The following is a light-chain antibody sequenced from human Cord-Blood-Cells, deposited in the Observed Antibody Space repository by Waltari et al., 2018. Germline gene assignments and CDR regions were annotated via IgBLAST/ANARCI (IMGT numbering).Light chain of an antibody. J-gene: IGKJ1*01. CDR3: QQYDNLPWT. V-gene: IGKV1-33*01. CDR1: QDISNY. CDR2: DAS. Sequence: IQMTQSPSSLSASAGDRVTITCQASQDISNYLNWYQQKPGKAPKLLIYDASNLETGVPSRFSGSGSGTDFTFTISSLQPEDIATYYCQQYDNLPWTFGQGTKVEIK.